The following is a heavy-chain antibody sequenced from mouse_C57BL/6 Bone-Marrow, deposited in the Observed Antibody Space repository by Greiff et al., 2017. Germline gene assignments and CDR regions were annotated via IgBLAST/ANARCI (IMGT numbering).Heavy chain of an antibody. J-gene: IGHJ1*03. Sequence: QVQLQQPGAELVRPGTSVKLSCKASGYTFTSYWMHWVKQRPGQGLEWIGVIDPSDSYTNYNQKFKGKATLTVDTSSSTAYMQLSSLTSEDSAVYYCARSNYDSSSYWYFDVWGTGTTVTVSS. CDR2: IDPSDSYT. CDR3: ARSNYDSSSYWYFDV. CDR1: GYTFTSYW. V-gene: IGHV1-59*01. D-gene: IGHD1-1*01.